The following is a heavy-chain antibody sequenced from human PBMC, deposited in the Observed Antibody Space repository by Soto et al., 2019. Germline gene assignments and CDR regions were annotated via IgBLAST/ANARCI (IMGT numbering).Heavy chain of an antibody. V-gene: IGHV1-18*04. CDR3: ARDFYPVAYFCDY. J-gene: IGHJ4*02. Sequence: ASVKVSCKASGYTFTNHGISWVRQAPGQGLEWVGWVSGYNDKTKSAQKFKGRVTMTTDTSTSTAYMELRSLRSDDTAVYYCARDFYPVAYFCDYWGQGTLVTVSS. CDR2: VSGYNDKT. CDR1: GYTFTNHG. D-gene: IGHD2-21*01.